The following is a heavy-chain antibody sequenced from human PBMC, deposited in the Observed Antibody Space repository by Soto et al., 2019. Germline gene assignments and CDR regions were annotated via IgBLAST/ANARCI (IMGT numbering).Heavy chain of an antibody. CDR1: GGSISSDGYY. V-gene: IGHV4-31*03. CDR2: VYYSGST. CDR3: ARGRGIQLWLTALDT. Sequence: QVQLQESGPGLVKPSQTLSLTCTVSGGSISSDGYYWSWIRQHPGKGLEWIGYVYYSGSTYYNPSLRSRVTISVDTSKSQFSLKLTSMTAADTAVYYCARGRGIQLWLTALDTWGHGTLVTVSS. D-gene: IGHD5-18*01. J-gene: IGHJ5*01.